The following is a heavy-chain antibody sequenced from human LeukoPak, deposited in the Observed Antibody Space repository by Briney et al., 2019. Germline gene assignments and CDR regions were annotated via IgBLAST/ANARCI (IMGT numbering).Heavy chain of an antibody. D-gene: IGHD3-22*01. CDR2: IYYSGST. CDR1: GGSISSSSYY. J-gene: IGHJ4*02. CDR3: ASTTDYYSGTNTFDY. V-gene: IGHV4-39*01. Sequence: PSETLSLTCAVSGGSISSSSYYWGWIRQPPGKGLEWIGSIYYSGSTYYNPSLKSRVTISVDTPKNQFSLKLSSVTAADTAVYYCASTTDYYSGTNTFDYWGQGTLVTVSS.